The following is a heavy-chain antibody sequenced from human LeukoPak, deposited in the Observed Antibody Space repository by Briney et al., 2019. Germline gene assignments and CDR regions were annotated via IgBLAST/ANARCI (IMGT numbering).Heavy chain of an antibody. CDR3: ARVVGATSPIFDY. V-gene: IGHV4-39*01. D-gene: IGHD1-26*01. CDR1: GGSISSSSYY. CDR2: IYYSGTT. J-gene: IGHJ4*02. Sequence: PSETLSLTCTVSGGSISSSSYYWGWIRQPPGKGLEWIGSIYYSGTTYYNPSLKSRVTISVVTSKNQFSLKLSSVTAADTAVYYCARVVGATSPIFDYWGQGTLVTVSS.